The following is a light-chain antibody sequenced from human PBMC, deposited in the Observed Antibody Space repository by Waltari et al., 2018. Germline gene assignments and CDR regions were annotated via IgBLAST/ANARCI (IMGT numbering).Light chain of an antibody. CDR2: DAT. CDR3: QHFDNLLFT. CDR1: QDISHY. J-gene: IGKJ2*01. Sequence: DIQVTQSPSSLSASVGDRVTITCQASQDISHYLNWYQQRPGKAPKVLIYDATLLKIWVPSRFSGSGSGTDFTFAITSLQPEDAATYYCQHFDNLLFTFGQGTKLEI. V-gene: IGKV1-33*01.